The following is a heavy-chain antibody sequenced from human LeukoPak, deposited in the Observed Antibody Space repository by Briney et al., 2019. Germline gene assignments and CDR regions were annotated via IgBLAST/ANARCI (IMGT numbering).Heavy chain of an antibody. J-gene: IGHJ6*04. CDR3: AELGITRSGGV. D-gene: IGHD3-10*01. CDR2: ISSSGSTT. CDR1: GFTFSIYS. Sequence: GGSLRLSCAAYGFTFSIYSMNWVRQAPGKGLEWVSYISSSGSTTYYADSVKVRFTISRDKAKNSLYLQMNRLRAKDTSVYYCAELGITRSGGVWGKGTTVTISS. V-gene: IGHV3-48*01.